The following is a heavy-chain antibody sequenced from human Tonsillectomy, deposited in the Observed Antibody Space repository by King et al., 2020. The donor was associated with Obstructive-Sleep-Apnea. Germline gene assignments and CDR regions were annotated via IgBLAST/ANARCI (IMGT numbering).Heavy chain of an antibody. CDR1: GFTFSSYA. J-gene: IGHJ4*02. CDR2: ISRNGGST. Sequence: VQLVESGGGLVQPGGSLRLSCADSGFTFSSYAMHWVRQAPGKGLEYVSGISRNGGSTYYGNSVKGRFTISRANTKNTLYLQVGSLRAEDMAVYYCARAGTVVTPPDYWGQGTLVTVSS. CDR3: ARAGTVVTPPDY. V-gene: IGHV3-64*01. D-gene: IGHD4-23*01.